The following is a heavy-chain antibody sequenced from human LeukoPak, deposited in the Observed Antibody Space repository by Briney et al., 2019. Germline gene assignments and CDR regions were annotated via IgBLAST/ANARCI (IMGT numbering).Heavy chain of an antibody. D-gene: IGHD4-17*01. J-gene: IGHJ4*02. V-gene: IGHV4-38-2*02. Sequence: SETLSLTCTVSGYSISSGYYWDWIRQSPGQGLEWIGSVYHSGRTYYNPSLMSRIVISIDTSKNQFSLKLSSVTAADTAVYYCARAKDTTVTSFLDYWGQGTLVTVSS. CDR1: GYSISSGYY. CDR3: ARAKDTTVTSFLDY. CDR2: VYHSGRT.